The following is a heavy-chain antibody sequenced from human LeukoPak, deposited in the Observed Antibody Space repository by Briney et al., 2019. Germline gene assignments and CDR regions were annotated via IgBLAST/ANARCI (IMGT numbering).Heavy chain of an antibody. Sequence: ASVKVSCKASGGTFSSYAISWVRQATGQGLEWMGWMNPNSGNTGYAQKFQGRVTMTRNTSISTAYMELSSLRSEDTAVYYCARGPSGYGSGSYSSDYWGQGTLVTVSS. J-gene: IGHJ4*02. CDR2: MNPNSGNT. D-gene: IGHD3-10*01. CDR1: GGTFSSYA. V-gene: IGHV1-8*02. CDR3: ARGPSGYGSGSYSSDY.